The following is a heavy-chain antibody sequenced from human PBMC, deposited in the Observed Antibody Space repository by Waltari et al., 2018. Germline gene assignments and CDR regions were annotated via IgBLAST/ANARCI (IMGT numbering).Heavy chain of an antibody. J-gene: IGHJ5*01. CDR2: INSAGSST. Sequence: EVQLVESGGGLVQPGGSLRLSCAASGFTLSRHWMHWVRQAPGKGLVWVSRINSAGSSTSYADSVKGRFTISRDNAKNTVYLQMDSLRGEDTAVYYCARGTYYYDNSGPYFDSWGQGTLVTVTS. CDR3: ARGTYYYDNSGPYFDS. V-gene: IGHV3-74*01. D-gene: IGHD3-22*01. CDR1: GFTLSRHW.